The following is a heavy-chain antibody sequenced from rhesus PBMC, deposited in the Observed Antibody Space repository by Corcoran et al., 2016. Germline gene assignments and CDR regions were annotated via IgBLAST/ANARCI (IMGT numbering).Heavy chain of an antibody. V-gene: IGHV3S16*01. CDR1: GFTFCSYG. CDR3: TRIGYSGSYYYSFDY. J-gene: IGHJ4*01. Sequence: EVRLAESGGGLVQPGGSLRRSCAASGFTFCSYGLSWVRQAPGKGLEWVSSISSASSYIYYADSVKGRFTISRDNAKNSLSLQMNSLRAEDTAVYYCTRIGYSGSYYYSFDYWGQGVLVTVSS. CDR2: ISSASSYI. D-gene: IGHD3-16*01.